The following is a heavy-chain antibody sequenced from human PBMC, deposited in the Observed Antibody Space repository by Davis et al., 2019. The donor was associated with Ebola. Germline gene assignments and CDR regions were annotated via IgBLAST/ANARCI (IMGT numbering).Heavy chain of an antibody. CDR3: ARAPSWGYSYGTYYYYGMDV. D-gene: IGHD5-18*01. J-gene: IGHJ6*02. CDR2: IYYSGST. Sequence: SETLSLTCTVSGGSISSYYWSWIRQPPGKGLEWIGYIYYSGSTNYNPSLKSRVTISVDTSKNQFSLKLSSVTAADTAVYYCARAPSWGYSYGTYYYYGMDVWGQGTTVIVSS. CDR1: GGSISSYY. V-gene: IGHV4-59*01.